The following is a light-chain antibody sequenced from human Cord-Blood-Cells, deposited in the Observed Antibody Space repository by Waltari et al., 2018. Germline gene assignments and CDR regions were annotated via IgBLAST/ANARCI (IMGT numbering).Light chain of an antibody. CDR3: QQRSNWPPLT. CDR2: AAS. V-gene: IGKV3-11*01. Sequence: EIVLTQSPATLSLSPGERATLSCRASQSVSSYLAWYQQKPGQAPRLLIYAASNRSTGIPARFSGSASGTDFTLTISSIEPEDFAVYYCQQRSNWPPLTFGGGTKVEIK. J-gene: IGKJ4*01. CDR1: QSVSSY.